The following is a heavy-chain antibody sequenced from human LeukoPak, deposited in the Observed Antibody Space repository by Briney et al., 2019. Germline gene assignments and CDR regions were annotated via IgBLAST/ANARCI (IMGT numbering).Heavy chain of an antibody. V-gene: IGHV4-4*07. D-gene: IGHD1-26*01. J-gene: IGHJ4*02. Sequence: SETLSLTCTVSGGSISSYYWSWMRQPAGKGLEWIGRMYTSGSTNYNASLKSRVSMSVDTSKNQFSLKLSSVPAADTAVFYCARENSGRYREIDYWGPGTLVTVAS. CDR2: MYTSGST. CDR1: GGSISSYY. CDR3: ARENSGRYREIDY.